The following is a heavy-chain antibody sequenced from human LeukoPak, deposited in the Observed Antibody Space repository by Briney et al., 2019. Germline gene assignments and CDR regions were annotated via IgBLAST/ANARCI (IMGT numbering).Heavy chain of an antibody. CDR2: INHSGST. CDR1: GGSFSGYY. J-gene: IGHJ5*02. CDR3: ARVIGYCSSTSCSYNWFDP. D-gene: IGHD2-2*01. V-gene: IGHV4-34*01. Sequence: PSETLSLTCAVYGGSFSGYYWSWIRQPPGKGQEWIGEINHSGSTNYNPSLKSRVTISVDTSKNQFSLKLSSVTAADTAVYYCARVIGYCSSTSCSYNWFDPWGQGTLVTVSS.